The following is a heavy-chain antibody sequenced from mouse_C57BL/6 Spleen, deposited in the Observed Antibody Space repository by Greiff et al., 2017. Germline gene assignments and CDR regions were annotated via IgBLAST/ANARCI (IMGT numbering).Heavy chain of an antibody. CDR3: TRRGDGYYHYFDY. Sequence: QVQLKQSGAELVRPGASVTLSCKASGYTFTDYEMHWVKQTPVHGLEWIGAIDPETGGTAYNQKFKGKAILTADKSSSTAYMGLRSLTSEDSAVYYCTRRGDGYYHYFDYWGQGTTLTVSS. D-gene: IGHD2-3*01. V-gene: IGHV1-15*01. CDR2: IDPETGGT. J-gene: IGHJ2*01. CDR1: GYTFTDYE.